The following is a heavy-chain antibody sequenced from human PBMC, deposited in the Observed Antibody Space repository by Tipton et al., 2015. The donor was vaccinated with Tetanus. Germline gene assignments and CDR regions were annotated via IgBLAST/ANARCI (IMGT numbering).Heavy chain of an antibody. CDR1: GGSFSLYY. Sequence: TLSLTCTVSGGSFSLYYWNWVRQSPGKGLEWIGEISHSGSSSYSPSLKSRVTISEDRSKNQISLRLKSVTAADTAVYYCARVKGTYNHYGLDVWGQGTPVTVAS. CDR3: ARVKGTYNHYGLDV. J-gene: IGHJ6*02. D-gene: IGHD3-10*01. V-gene: IGHV4-34*01. CDR2: ISHSGSS.